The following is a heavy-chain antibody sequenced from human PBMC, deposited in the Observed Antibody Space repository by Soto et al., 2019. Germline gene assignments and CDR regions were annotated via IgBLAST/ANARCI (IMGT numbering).Heavy chain of an antibody. D-gene: IGHD1-1*01. CDR2: IKQDGSDT. Sequence: GGSLRLSCAASGFTLRNSRMSWVRQAPGKGLEWVANIKQDGSDTYYVDSVKGRFTISRDNAKNSLYLQMNSLRAEDTAVYYCATDLGTTMARHCGQGTLVTVSS. CDR3: ATDLGTTMARH. CDR1: GFTLRNSR. J-gene: IGHJ1*01. V-gene: IGHV3-7*04.